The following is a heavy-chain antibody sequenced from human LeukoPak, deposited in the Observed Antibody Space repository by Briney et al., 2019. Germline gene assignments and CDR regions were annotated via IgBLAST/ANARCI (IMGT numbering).Heavy chain of an antibody. CDR3: ARGIITGAADADC. D-gene: IGHD1-20*01. CDR2: INPNSGDT. J-gene: IGHJ4*02. CDR1: GYTFTGSY. Sequence: ASVKVSCKASGYTFTGSYMHWVRQAPGQGLEWMGRINPNSGDTNYAQNFQGGVTMTRDTSISTAYLELSRLSSDDTAVYYCARGIITGAADADCWGQGTLVTVSS. V-gene: IGHV1-2*06.